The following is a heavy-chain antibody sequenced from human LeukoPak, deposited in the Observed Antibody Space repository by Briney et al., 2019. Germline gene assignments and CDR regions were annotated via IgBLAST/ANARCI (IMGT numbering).Heavy chain of an antibody. V-gene: IGHV3-48*01. Sequence: GGSLRLSCAASGFTFSSYSMNWVRQAPGKGLEWVSYISSSSTTIYYADSVKGRFTISRDNSKNTLYLQMNSLRAEDTAVYYCAKGTGYYYYYYMDVWGKGTTVTVSS. CDR1: GFTFSSYS. J-gene: IGHJ6*03. CDR2: ISSSSTTI. D-gene: IGHD1-1*01. CDR3: AKGTGYYYYYYMDV.